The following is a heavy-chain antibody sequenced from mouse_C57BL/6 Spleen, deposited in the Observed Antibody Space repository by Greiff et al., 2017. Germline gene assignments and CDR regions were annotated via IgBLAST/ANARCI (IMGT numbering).Heavy chain of an antibody. D-gene: IGHD2-4*01. CDR3: ARRGGDYDDY. Sequence: VQLQQSGAELVKPGASVKLSCTASGFNIKDYYMPWVKQRTEQGLEWIGRIDPEDGETKYAPKFQGKATITADTSSNTAYLQLSSLTSEDTAVYYCARRGGDYDDYWGQGTTLTVSS. V-gene: IGHV14-2*01. CDR2: IDPEDGET. J-gene: IGHJ2*01. CDR1: GFNIKDYY.